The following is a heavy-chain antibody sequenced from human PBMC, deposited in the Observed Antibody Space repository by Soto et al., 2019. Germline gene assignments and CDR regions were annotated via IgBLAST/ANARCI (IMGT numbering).Heavy chain of an antibody. CDR2: MNPNSANT. D-gene: IGHD2-21*01. Sequence: QVQLVQSGAEVKKPGASVKVSCKASGYTFTSYDINWVRQATGQGLEWMGWMNPNSANTGYAQKFQGRLTMPRNTSISTAYMELSSLRSDDTAVYYCAGSDGYNLNWFDPWGQGTLVTVSS. CDR1: GYTFTSYD. CDR3: AGSDGYNLNWFDP. J-gene: IGHJ5*02. V-gene: IGHV1-8*01.